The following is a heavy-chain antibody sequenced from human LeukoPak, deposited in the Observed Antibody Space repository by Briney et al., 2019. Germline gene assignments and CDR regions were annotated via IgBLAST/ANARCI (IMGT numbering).Heavy chain of an antibody. CDR3: ARLRPVAGYDAFDI. V-gene: IGHV4-59*08. J-gene: IGHJ3*02. CDR2: IYYSGST. Sequence: SETQSLTCSVSGGSISSYYWSWIRQPPGKGLEWLGYIYYSGSTNYNPSLKSRVTMSVDTSKNQFSLKLTSVTAADTAVYYCARLRPVAGYDAFDIWGHGTMVTVSS. D-gene: IGHD6-19*01. CDR1: GGSISSYY.